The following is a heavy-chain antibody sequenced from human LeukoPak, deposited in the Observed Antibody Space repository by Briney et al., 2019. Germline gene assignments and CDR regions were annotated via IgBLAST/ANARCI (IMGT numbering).Heavy chain of an antibody. J-gene: IGHJ4*02. Sequence: GGSLRLSCAASGFTFSSYSMNWVRQAPGKGLEWVSYISSSSSTIYYADSVKGRFTISRDNAKNSLYLQMNSLRDEDTAVYYCAREGDWGYYLYYYDYWGQGTLVTVSS. CDR2: ISSSSSTI. CDR1: GFTFSSYS. V-gene: IGHV3-48*02. CDR3: AREGDWGYYLYYYDY. D-gene: IGHD3-22*01.